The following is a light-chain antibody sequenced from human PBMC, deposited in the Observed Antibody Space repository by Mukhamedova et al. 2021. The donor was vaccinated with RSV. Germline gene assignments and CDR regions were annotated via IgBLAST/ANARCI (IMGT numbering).Light chain of an antibody. CDR3: QQTYSHPRT. J-gene: IGKJ1*01. V-gene: IGKV1-39*01. CDR2: AAS. Sequence: WYQRRVHGRAPNLLIYAASNLQSGVPSRFSGYGSGTDFTLTINSLQPEDIATYYCQQTYSHPRTFGQGTKVEIK.